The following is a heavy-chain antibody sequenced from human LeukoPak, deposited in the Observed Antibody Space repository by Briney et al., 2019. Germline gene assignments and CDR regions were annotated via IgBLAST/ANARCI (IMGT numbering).Heavy chain of an antibody. CDR1: GFTFSSYG. CDR3: AKDSSSPPYYYYYYMDV. D-gene: IGHD6-6*01. J-gene: IGHJ6*03. CDR2: IWYDGSNK. V-gene: IGHV3-33*06. Sequence: GGSLRLSCAASGFTFSSYGMHWVRQAPGKGLEWVAVIWYDGSNKYYADSVKGRFTISRDNSKNTLYLQVNSLRAEDTAVYYCAKDSSSPPYYYYYYMDVWGKGTTVTVSS.